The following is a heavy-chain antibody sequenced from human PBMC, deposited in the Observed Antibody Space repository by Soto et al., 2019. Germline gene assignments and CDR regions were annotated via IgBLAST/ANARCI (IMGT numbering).Heavy chain of an antibody. CDR3: ARGSSIAARDAFDI. CDR1: GYTLTSYD. CDR2: MNPNSGNT. Sequence: ASVKVSCKASGYTLTSYDINWVRQATGQGLEWMGWMNPNSGNTGYAQKFQGRVTMTRNTSISTAYMELSSLGSEDTAVYYCARGSSIAARDAFDIWGQGTMVTVSS. J-gene: IGHJ3*02. D-gene: IGHD6-6*01. V-gene: IGHV1-8*01.